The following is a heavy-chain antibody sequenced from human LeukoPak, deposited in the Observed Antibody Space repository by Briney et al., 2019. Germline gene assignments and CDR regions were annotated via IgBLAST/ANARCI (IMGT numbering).Heavy chain of an antibody. CDR2: IKQDGSEK. V-gene: IGHV3-7*03. CDR3: ARDIHSPTYYDFWSGYYSYAFDI. D-gene: IGHD3-3*01. J-gene: IGHJ3*02. Sequence: GGSLRLSCTASGFTFSNAWMSWVRQAPGKGLEWVANIKQDGSEKYYVDSVKGRFTISRDNAKNSLYLQMNSLRAEDTAVYYCARDIHSPTYYDFWSGYYSYAFDIWGQGTMVTVSS. CDR1: GFTFSNAW.